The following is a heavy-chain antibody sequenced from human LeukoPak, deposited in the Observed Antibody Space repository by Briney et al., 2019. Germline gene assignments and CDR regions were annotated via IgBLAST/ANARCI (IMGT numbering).Heavy chain of an antibody. Sequence: SETLSLTCAVYGGSFSGYYWSWIRQPPGKGLEWIGEINHSGSTNYNPSLKSRVTISVDTSKNQFSLTLSSVTAADTAVYYCARGRGTYYYGSGSYELGYWGQGTLVTVSS. CDR2: INHSGST. J-gene: IGHJ4*02. D-gene: IGHD3-10*01. V-gene: IGHV4-34*01. CDR1: GGSFSGYY. CDR3: ARGRGTYYYGSGSYELGY.